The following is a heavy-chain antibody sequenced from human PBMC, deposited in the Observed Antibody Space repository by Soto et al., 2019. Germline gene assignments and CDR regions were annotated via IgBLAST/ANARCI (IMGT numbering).Heavy chain of an antibody. J-gene: IGHJ4*02. V-gene: IGHV3-30*18. CDR2: ISYEGSNK. CDR3: AKVRAEWLRDAFDY. CDR1: GFTFSRYG. Sequence: QVQLVESGGGVVQPGGSLRLSCAASGFTFSRYGMHWVRQPPGKGLEWVAIISYEGSNKYYADSVKGRFISSRDNSNNTLYLQMNSLRAEDTGIYYCAKVRAEWLRDAFDYWGQGSLVTVSS. D-gene: IGHD5-12*01.